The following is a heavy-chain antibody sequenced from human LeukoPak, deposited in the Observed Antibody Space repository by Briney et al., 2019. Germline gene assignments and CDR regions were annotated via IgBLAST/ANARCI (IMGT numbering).Heavy chain of an antibody. J-gene: IGHJ3*02. CDR3: AREKDTGSNHAKIRYDI. Sequence: SETLSLTCAVYGGSISDYYWSWIRQPPGKGLEWIGWIFGSGDFNYNPSLKSRLSISVDTSNNQFSLKLTSATAADTAVYYCAREKDTGSNHAKIRYDIWGQGTMVTVSS. V-gene: IGHV4-59*01. CDR2: IFGSGDF. D-gene: IGHD1-26*01. CDR1: GGSISDYY.